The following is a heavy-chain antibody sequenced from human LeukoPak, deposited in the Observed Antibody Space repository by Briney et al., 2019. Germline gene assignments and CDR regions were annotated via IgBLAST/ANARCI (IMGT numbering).Heavy chain of an antibody. CDR2: IKQDGSAK. CDR3: LRGDRRDY. V-gene: IGHV3-7*01. Sequence: PGGSLRLSCATSGFLFSSYWMNWARQAPGKGLEWVANIKQDGSAKFFVDSVKGRFTISRDNTKNSVYLQMNSLRVEDTAVYYCLRGDRRDYWGQGTLVTVSS. J-gene: IGHJ4*02. CDR1: GFLFSSYW.